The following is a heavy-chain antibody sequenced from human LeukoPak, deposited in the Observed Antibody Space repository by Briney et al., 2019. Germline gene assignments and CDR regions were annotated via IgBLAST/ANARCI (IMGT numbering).Heavy chain of an antibody. CDR2: INGDGSST. CDR3: TYGSGSYDAFDI. Sequence: GGSLRLSCAASEFTFSAYWMHWVRQVPGKGLVWVSRINGDGSSTGYADSVKGRFTISRDNAKNTLYLQTNSLRAEDTAVYYCTYGSGSYDAFDIWGQGTMVTVSS. J-gene: IGHJ3*02. D-gene: IGHD3-10*01. V-gene: IGHV3-74*01. CDR1: EFTFSAYW.